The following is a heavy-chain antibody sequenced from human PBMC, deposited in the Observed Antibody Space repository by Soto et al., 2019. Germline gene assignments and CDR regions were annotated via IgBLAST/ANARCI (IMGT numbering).Heavy chain of an antibody. Sequence: SVKVSCKASGGTFSSYAISWVRQAPGQGLEWMGGIIPIFGTANYAQKFQGRVTITADESTSTAYMELSSLRSEDTAVYYCASGIVGAAYYYYGMDVWGQGTTVTVSS. CDR2: IIPIFGTA. J-gene: IGHJ6*02. CDR3: ASGIVGAAYYYYGMDV. V-gene: IGHV1-69*13. D-gene: IGHD1-26*01. CDR1: GGTFSSYA.